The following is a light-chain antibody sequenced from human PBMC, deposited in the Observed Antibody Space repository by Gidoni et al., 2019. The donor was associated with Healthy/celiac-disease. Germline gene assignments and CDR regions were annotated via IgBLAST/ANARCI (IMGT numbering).Light chain of an antibody. J-gene: IGKJ2*01. CDR3: QQSYSTPPYT. Sequence: DIQMTQSPSSLSASVGDRVTITCRASKSISSYLNWYQQKPGKAPKLLIYAASSLQSGVPSSFSGSGSGTDFTLTISSLQPEDFASYYCQQSYSTPPYTFGQGTKLEIK. V-gene: IGKV1-39*01. CDR2: AAS. CDR1: KSISSY.